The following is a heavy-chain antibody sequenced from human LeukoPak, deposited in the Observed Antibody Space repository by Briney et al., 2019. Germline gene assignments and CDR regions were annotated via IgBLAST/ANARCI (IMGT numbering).Heavy chain of an antibody. CDR1: GYTFTSYG. J-gene: IGHJ4*02. CDR2: ISAYNGNT. CDR3: ARDQIQLWLGDY. Sequence: ASVKVSCKASGYTFTSYGISWVRQSPGQGLEWMGWISAYNGNTNYAQKLQGRVTMTTDTSTSTAYMELRSLRSDDTAVYYCARDQIQLWLGDYWGQGTLVTVSS. D-gene: IGHD5-18*01. V-gene: IGHV1-18*04.